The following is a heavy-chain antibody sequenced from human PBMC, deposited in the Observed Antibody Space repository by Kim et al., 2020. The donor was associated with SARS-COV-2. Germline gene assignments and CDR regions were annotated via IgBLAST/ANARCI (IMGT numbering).Heavy chain of an antibody. CDR1: GYTFTSYG. CDR3: ARDHSMVRGTSYGMDV. Sequence: ASVKVSCKASGYTFTSYGISWVRQAPGQGLEWMGWISAYNGNTNYAQKLQGRVTMTTDTSTSTAYMELRSLRSDDTAVYYCARDHSMVRGTSYGMDVWGQGTTVTVSS. CDR2: ISAYNGNT. D-gene: IGHD3-10*01. J-gene: IGHJ6*02. V-gene: IGHV1-18*04.